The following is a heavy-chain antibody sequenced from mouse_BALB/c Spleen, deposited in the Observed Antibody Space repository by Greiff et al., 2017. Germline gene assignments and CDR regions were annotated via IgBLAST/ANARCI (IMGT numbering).Heavy chain of an antibody. D-gene: IGHD2-1*01. V-gene: IGHV5-9-4*01. CDR1: GFTFSSYA. CDR2: ISSGGSYT. Sequence: DVHLVESGGGLVKPGGSLKLSCAASGFTFSSYAMSWVRQSPEKRLEWVAEISSGGSYTYYPDTVTGRFTISRDNAKNTLYLEMSSLRSEDTAMYYCARDKGDDGNPYAMDYWGQGTSVTVSS. J-gene: IGHJ4*01. CDR3: ARDKGDDGNPYAMDY.